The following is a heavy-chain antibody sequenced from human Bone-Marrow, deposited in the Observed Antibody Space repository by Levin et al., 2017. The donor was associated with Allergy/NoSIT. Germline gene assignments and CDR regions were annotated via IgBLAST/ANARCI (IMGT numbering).Heavy chain of an antibody. V-gene: IGHV3-30*14. J-gene: IGHJ4*02. CDR1: GFTFSEFA. D-gene: IGHD2-2*01. Sequence: GGSLRLSCVASGFTFSEFAMHWVRQAPGKGLEWVAFMSYDGSDKDYADSVKGRFTISRDNSNGLLYLQMNSLRPEDTALYYCARDRVRPQGHCSTSTCLTIDYWGQGTLVTVSS. CDR3: ARDRVRPQGHCSTSTCLTIDY. CDR2: MSYDGSDK.